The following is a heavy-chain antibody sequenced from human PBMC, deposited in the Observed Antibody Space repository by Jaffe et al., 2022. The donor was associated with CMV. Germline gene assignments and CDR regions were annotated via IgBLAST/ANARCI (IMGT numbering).Heavy chain of an antibody. CDR3: AREDVELPDENPNFDY. V-gene: IGHV3-11*01. Sequence: QVQLVESGGGLVKPGGSLRLSCAASGFTFSDYYMGWIRQAPGKGLEWVSYIGSRGYVIYYAASVEGRFTISRDNGKNSLYLQMNSLRAEDTAVYYCAREDVELPDENPNFDYWGQGTLVTVSS. CDR2: IGSRGYVI. CDR1: GFTFSDYY. D-gene: IGHD2-15*01. J-gene: IGHJ4*02.